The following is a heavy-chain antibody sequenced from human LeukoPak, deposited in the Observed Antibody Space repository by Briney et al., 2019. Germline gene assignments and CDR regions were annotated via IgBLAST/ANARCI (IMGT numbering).Heavy chain of an antibody. Sequence: SETLSLTCTVSGGSISSSSYYWGWIRQPPGKGLEWIGSIYYSGSTYYNPSLKSRVTISVDTSKNQFSLKLSSVTAADTAVYYCARERPPSYWGQGTLVTVSS. CDR2: IYYSGST. CDR1: GGSISSSSYY. J-gene: IGHJ4*02. CDR3: ARERPPSY. V-gene: IGHV4-39*02.